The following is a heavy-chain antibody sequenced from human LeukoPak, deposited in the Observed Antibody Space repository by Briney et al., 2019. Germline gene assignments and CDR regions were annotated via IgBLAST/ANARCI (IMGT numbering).Heavy chain of an antibody. D-gene: IGHD1-26*01. Sequence: SDTLSLTCTVSGGSINNYYWSWIRQPPGKGLEGIGYIDHRGNTNYNPSLKSRVTMSVDTSKNQFSLKISSLTAADTAGYYCARHGTLDYWGQGTLVTVYS. J-gene: IGHJ4*02. CDR1: GGSINNYY. CDR3: ARHGTLDY. V-gene: IGHV4-59*08. CDR2: IDHRGNT.